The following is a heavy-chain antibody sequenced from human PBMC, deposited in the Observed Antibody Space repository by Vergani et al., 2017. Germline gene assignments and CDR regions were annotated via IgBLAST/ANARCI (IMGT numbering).Heavy chain of an antibody. Sequence: EVQLLESGGGLVQPGGSLRLSCAASGFTFSSYAMSWVRQAPGKGLEWVSAISGSGGSTYYADSVKGRFTISRDNSKNTLYLQMNSLRAEDTAVYYCAKGERYDYVWGSSPLDYWGQGTLVTVSS. D-gene: IGHD3-16*01. CDR2: ISGSGGST. CDR1: GFTFSSYA. CDR3: AKGERYDYVWGSSPLDY. J-gene: IGHJ4*02. V-gene: IGHV3-23*01.